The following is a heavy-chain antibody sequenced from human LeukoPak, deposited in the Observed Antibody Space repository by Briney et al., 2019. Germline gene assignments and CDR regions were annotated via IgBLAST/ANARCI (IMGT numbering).Heavy chain of an antibody. D-gene: IGHD4-17*01. J-gene: IGHJ4*02. V-gene: IGHV1-46*01. CDR1: GYTFTSHY. Sequence: ASVKVSCKASGYTFTSHYMHWVRQAPGQGLEWMGIINPSDGSTSYAQQFQGRLTVTRDTSTSTVYMELSSLRSEDTAVYFCARVFGDYDVGYWGPGTPVTVSS. CDR3: ARVFGDYDVGY. CDR2: INPSDGST.